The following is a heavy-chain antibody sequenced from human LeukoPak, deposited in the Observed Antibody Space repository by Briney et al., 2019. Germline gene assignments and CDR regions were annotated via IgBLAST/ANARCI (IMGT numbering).Heavy chain of an antibody. J-gene: IGHJ4*02. CDR2: IKSKTDGGTT. V-gene: IGHV3-15*01. CDR1: GFTFSNAW. CDR3: TTVVRFGTSSDY. Sequence: GGSLRLSCAASGFTFSNAWMTWVRQAPGKGLEWVGRIKSKTDGGTTDYAAPVKGRFTIPRNDSKNSLSLQMNSLKTEDTAVYYCTTVVRFGTSSDYWGQGTLVTVSS. D-gene: IGHD6-6*01.